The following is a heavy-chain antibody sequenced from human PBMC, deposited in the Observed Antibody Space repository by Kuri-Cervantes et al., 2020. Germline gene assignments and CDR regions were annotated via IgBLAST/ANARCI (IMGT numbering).Heavy chain of an antibody. D-gene: IGHD5-24*01. CDR2: ISWNSGSI. CDR3: AKGSGSRWLQYNLHY. J-gene: IGHJ4*02. CDR1: GFTFSSYA. V-gene: IGHV3-9*01. Sequence: SLKISCAASGFTFSSYAMSWVRQAPGKGLEWVSGISWNSGSIGYADSVKGRFTISRDNAKSSLYLQMNSLRPDDTALYYCAKGSGSRWLQYNLHYWGQGTLVTVSS.